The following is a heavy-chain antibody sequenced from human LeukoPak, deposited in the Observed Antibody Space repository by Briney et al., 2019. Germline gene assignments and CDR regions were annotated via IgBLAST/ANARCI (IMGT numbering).Heavy chain of an antibody. V-gene: IGHV4-4*09. Sequence: PSETLSLTCTVSGGSISSYYWSWIRQPPGKGLEWLGYIYTSGSTNYNPSLKSRVTISVDTSKNQFSLKLSSVTAADTAVYYCARLSGSGWNNWFDPWGQGTLVTVSS. J-gene: IGHJ5*02. CDR2: IYTSGST. D-gene: IGHD6-25*01. CDR1: GGSISSYY. CDR3: ARLSGSGWNNWFDP.